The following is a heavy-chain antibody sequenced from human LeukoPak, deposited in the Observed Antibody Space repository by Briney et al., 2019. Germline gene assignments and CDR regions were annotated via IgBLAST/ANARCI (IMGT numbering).Heavy chain of an antibody. CDR2: INHSGST. CDR1: GGSFSGYY. D-gene: IGHD6-13*01. J-gene: IGHJ4*02. V-gene: IGHV4-34*01. Sequence: SETLSLTCAAYGGSFSGYYWSWIRQPPGKGLEWIGEINHSGSTNYNPSLKSRVTISVDTSKNQFSLKLSSVTAADTAVYYCARDAGSGSSWGRIDYWGQGTLVTVSS. CDR3: ARDAGSGSSWGRIDY.